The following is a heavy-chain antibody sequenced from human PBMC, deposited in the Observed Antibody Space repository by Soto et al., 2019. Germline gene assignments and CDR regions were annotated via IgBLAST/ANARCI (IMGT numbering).Heavy chain of an antibody. V-gene: IGHV1-69*01. D-gene: IGHD3-9*01. Sequence: QVQLVQYGAEVKKPGSSVKVSCKASGGTFNSYSVSWVRQAPGQGLEWMGGIFPVYGTPHYAQKFQGRVTITADESTRTAYMELSSLTSEDTAVYYCARGLAFPPAGPWGQGTLVTVSS. J-gene: IGHJ5*02. CDR3: ARGLAFPPAGP. CDR1: GGTFNSYS. CDR2: IFPVYGTP.